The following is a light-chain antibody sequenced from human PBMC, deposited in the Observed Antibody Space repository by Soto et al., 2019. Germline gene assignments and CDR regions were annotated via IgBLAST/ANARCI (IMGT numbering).Light chain of an antibody. CDR1: QIVSSK. J-gene: IGKJ5*01. V-gene: IGKV3-11*01. CDR2: DAS. CDR3: QQRSNWLFT. Sequence: EIVMTQSPATLSLSPGERATLSCMAIQIVSSKLALYQQKPGQAPRLLIYDASNRATGIPARFSGSGSGTDFTLTISSLEPEDFAVYYCQQRSNWLFTFGQGTRLEIK.